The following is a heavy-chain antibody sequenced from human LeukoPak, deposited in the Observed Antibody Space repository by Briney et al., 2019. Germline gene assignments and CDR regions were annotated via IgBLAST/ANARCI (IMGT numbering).Heavy chain of an antibody. CDR3: ARSGYSSGWSNYYYYGMDV. CDR1: GFTFSSYE. D-gene: IGHD6-19*01. V-gene: IGHV3-48*03. Sequence: GGSLRLSCAASGFTFSSYETNWVRQAPGKGLEWVSYISSSGSTIYYADSVKGRFTISRDNAKNSLYLQMNSLRAEDMAVYYCARSGYSSGWSNYYYYGMDVWGQGTTVTVSS. CDR2: ISSSGSTI. J-gene: IGHJ6*02.